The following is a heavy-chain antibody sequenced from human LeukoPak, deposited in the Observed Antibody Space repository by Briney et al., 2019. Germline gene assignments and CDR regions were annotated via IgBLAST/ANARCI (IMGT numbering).Heavy chain of an antibody. CDR2: INGDGSSL. Sequence: GGSLRLSCAASGFTFSSSAMSWVRQAPGKGLVWVSHINGDGSSLSYADSVKGRFTISRDNAKNTLYLQLSNLRVEDTAVYYCARDKGYSQDYWGQGTLVTVSS. J-gene: IGHJ4*02. V-gene: IGHV3-74*01. CDR3: ARDKGYSQDY. D-gene: IGHD5-18*01. CDR1: GFTFSSSA.